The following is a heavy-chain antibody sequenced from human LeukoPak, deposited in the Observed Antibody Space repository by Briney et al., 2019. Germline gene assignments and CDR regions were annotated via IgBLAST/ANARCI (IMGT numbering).Heavy chain of an antibody. Sequence: LSCAXXXXXXXYYWMHWVRHAPGKGLVWVSCINGDGSSTNYADSVKGRFTISRDNAKNTVYLEMNSLRAEDMAVYYCTRDPRNKGFDPWGQGTLVTVSS. CDR2: INGDGSST. CDR1: XXXXXYYW. V-gene: IGHV3-74*01. CDR3: TRDPRNKGFDP. J-gene: IGHJ5*02. D-gene: IGHD1/OR15-1a*01.